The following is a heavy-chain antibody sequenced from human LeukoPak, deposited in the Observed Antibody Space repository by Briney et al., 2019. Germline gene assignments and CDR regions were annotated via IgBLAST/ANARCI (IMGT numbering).Heavy chain of an antibody. V-gene: IGHV4-59*03. CDR2: IYYSGSA. D-gene: IGHD3-10*01. J-gene: IGHJ6*01. Sequence: PSETLSLTCTVSGGSISNYYWSWIRQPPGKGLEWIGYIYYSGSANYNPSLKSRVTMSVDTSKNQFSLKLSSVTAADTAVYYCAGTSSSSGVEGYYYYGMDVWGQGTTVTVSS. CDR3: AGTSSSSGVEGYYYYGMDV. CDR1: GGSISNYY.